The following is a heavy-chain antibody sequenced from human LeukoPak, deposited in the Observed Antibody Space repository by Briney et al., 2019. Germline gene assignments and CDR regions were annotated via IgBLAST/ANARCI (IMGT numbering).Heavy chain of an antibody. D-gene: IGHD4-17*01. J-gene: IGHJ6*03. V-gene: IGHV3-23*01. CDR3: SKDGHYGDYDYYSYYYMDV. CDR1: GFTFSSYA. CDR2: ISGSGGST. Sequence: GGSLRLSCAASGFTFSSYAMSWVRHAPGKGLEWVSAISGSGGSTYYADSVKGRFTISRANSNNTLYLQMNSLRAEDTAVYYCSKDGHYGDYDYYSYYYMDVWGKGTTVTVSS.